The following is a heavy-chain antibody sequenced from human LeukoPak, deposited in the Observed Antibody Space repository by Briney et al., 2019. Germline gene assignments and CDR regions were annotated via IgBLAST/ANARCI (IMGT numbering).Heavy chain of an antibody. CDR2: ISSNGGST. CDR1: GFTFSSYA. CDR3: ARARVATMRLDY. V-gene: IGHV3-64*01. D-gene: IGHD5-12*01. J-gene: IGHJ4*02. Sequence: PGGSLRLSCAASGFTFSSYAMHWVRQAPGKGLEYVSAISSNGGSTYYANSVKGRFTISRDNSKNTLYLQMGSLRAEDMAVYYCARARVATMRLDYWGQGTLVTVSS.